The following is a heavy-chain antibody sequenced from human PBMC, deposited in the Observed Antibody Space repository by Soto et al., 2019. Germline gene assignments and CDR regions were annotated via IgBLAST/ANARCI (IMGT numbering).Heavy chain of an antibody. D-gene: IGHD6-6*01. CDR2: IKQDGSEK. V-gene: IGHV3-7*01. J-gene: IGHJ6*02. Sequence: GGSLRLSCAASGFTFSSYWMSWVRQAPGKGLEWVANIKQDGSEKYYVDSVKGRFTISRDNAKNSLYLQMNSLRAEDTAVYYCARDTSYSSSSKFYYGMDVWGQGTPVTLSS. CDR1: GFTFSSYW. CDR3: ARDTSYSSSSKFYYGMDV.